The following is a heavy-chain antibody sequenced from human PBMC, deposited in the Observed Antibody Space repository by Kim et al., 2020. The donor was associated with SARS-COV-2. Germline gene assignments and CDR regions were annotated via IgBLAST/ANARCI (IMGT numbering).Heavy chain of an antibody. J-gene: IGHJ4*02. CDR1: GFTFSSYA. V-gene: IGHV3-30*04. Sequence: GGSLRLSCAASGFTFSSYAIHWVRQAPGKGLEWVAFISYDGSVTYSADSVKGRFTISRDNSRNTLYLQMNSLRVEDTAVYFCAREGTAAAVTSGSSIDYWGQGTLVTVSS. D-gene: IGHD6-13*01. CDR3: AREGTAAAVTSGSSIDY. CDR2: ISYDGSVT.